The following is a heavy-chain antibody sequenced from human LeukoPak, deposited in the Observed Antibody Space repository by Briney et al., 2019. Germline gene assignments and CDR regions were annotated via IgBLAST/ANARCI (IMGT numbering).Heavy chain of an antibody. CDR3: ARPQGPAYYYDSSGYYSDYYYGMDV. Sequence: ASVKVSCKASGYTFTGYYMHWVRQAPGQGLEWMGWINPNSGGTNYAQKFQGRVTMAWDTSISTAYMELSRLRSDDTAVYYCARPQGPAYYYDSSGYYSDYYYGMDVWGQGTTVTVSS. J-gene: IGHJ6*02. CDR2: INPNSGGT. D-gene: IGHD3-22*01. CDR1: GYTFTGYY. V-gene: IGHV1-2*02.